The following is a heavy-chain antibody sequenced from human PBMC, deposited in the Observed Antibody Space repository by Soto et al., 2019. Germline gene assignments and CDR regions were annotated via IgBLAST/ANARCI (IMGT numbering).Heavy chain of an antibody. CDR1: GFTFDDYT. D-gene: IGHD3-10*01. CDR2: ISWDGGST. CDR3: AKGFPYGSGSYSDY. J-gene: IGHJ4*02. Sequence: GGSLRLSCAASGFTFDDYTMHWVRQAPGKGLEWVSLISWDGGSTYYADSVKGRFTISRDNSKNSLYLQMNSLRTEDTALYYCAKGFPYGSGSYSDYWGQGTLVTVSS. V-gene: IGHV3-43*01.